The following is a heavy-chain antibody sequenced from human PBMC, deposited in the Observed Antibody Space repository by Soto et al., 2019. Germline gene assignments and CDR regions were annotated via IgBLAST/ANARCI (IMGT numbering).Heavy chain of an antibody. D-gene: IGHD4-4*01. V-gene: IGHV4-34*01. CDR3: ARGRYSTLNYFDY. Sequence: PSETLSLTCAVYGGSFSGYYWSWIRQPPGKGLEWIGEINHSGSTNYNPSLKSRVTISVDTSKNQFSLKLSSVTAADTAVYYCARGRYSTLNYFDYWGQGTLVTVSS. J-gene: IGHJ4*02. CDR2: INHSGST. CDR1: GGSFSGYY.